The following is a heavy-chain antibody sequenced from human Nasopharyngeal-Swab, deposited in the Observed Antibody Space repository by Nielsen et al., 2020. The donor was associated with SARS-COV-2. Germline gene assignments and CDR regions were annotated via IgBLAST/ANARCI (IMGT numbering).Heavy chain of an antibody. CDR1: GGTFSNFA. CDR2: IIPFFGTA. CDR3: ARPSQAGD. D-gene: IGHD6-13*01. Sequence: VKVSCKASGGTFSNFAISWVRQAPGQGLEWMGGIIPFFGTANYAQKFQGRVTITADESTSTAYMELSSLRSEDTAVYYCARPSQAGDWGQGTLVTVSS. J-gene: IGHJ4*02. V-gene: IGHV1-69*13.